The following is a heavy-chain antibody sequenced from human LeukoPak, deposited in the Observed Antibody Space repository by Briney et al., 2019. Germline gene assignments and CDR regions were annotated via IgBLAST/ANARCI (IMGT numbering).Heavy chain of an antibody. CDR3: ARLSERGYSYGREAYYYYYMDV. Sequence: SETLSLTCAVYGGSFSGYYWSWIRQPPGKGLEWIGEINHSGSTKYNPSLKSRVTISRDTSKNQFSLKLSSVTAADTAVYYCARLSERGYSYGREAYYYYYMDVWGKGTTVTVSS. V-gene: IGHV4-34*01. CDR2: INHSGST. J-gene: IGHJ6*03. D-gene: IGHD5-18*01. CDR1: GGSFSGYY.